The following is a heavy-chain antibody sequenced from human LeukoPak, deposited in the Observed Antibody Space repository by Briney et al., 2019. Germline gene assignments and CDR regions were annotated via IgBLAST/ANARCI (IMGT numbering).Heavy chain of an antibody. CDR3: AKDPRDHSYGWNWRYFDY. Sequence: HPGGSLRLSCAASEFSVGSNYMTWVRQAPGKGLERVSLIYSGGSTYYADSVKGRFTISRDNSKNTLYLQMNSLRAEDTAVYYCAKDPRDHSYGWNWRYFDYWGQGTLVTVSS. CDR1: EFSVGSNY. CDR2: IYSGGST. V-gene: IGHV3-66*01. D-gene: IGHD5-18*01. J-gene: IGHJ4*02.